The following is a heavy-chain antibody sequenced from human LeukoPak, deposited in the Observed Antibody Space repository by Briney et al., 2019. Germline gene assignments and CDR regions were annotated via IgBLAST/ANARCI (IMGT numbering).Heavy chain of an antibody. CDR2: VYYSGTT. J-gene: IGHJ4*02. Sequence: SETLSLTCTVSGGSITSYNYYWGWIRQPPGKGLEWIGSVYYSGTTYYNPSLKSRITISVDTSKNQFSLKLSSVAAADTAVYYCARHPGGYCSGGSCYFDYWGQGTLVTVSS. CDR1: GGSITSYNYY. V-gene: IGHV4-39*01. CDR3: ARHPGGYCSGGSCYFDY. D-gene: IGHD2-15*01.